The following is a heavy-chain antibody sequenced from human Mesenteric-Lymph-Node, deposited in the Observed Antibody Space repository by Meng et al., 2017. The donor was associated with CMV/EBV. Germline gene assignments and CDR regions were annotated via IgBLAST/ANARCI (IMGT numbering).Heavy chain of an antibody. Sequence: GESLKISCAASGFIFSTYGMHWVRQTPGKGLEWVAIIRYDGSRKYFADSVKGRFTISRDNSKNTLYLQMSSLRPEDTAIYYCAKDEADRYSDHHDYWGQGTLVTVSS. V-gene: IGHV3-30*02. J-gene: IGHJ4*02. CDR2: IRYDGSRK. D-gene: IGHD4-17*01. CDR3: AKDEADRYSDHHDY. CDR1: GFIFSTYG.